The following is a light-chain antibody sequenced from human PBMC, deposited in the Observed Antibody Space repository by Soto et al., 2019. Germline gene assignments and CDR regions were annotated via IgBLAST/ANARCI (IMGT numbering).Light chain of an antibody. J-gene: IGLJ3*02. CDR1: SINVGSYNL. V-gene: IGLV2-23*01. Sequence: QSALTQPASVSGSPGQSITISCTGSSINVGSYNLVYWYQQHPGKAPKLMIDESSKRPSGVSNRFSGSKSGTTASLTITGLQAEDEADYYCCSYAGISACVFGRGTKVTVL. CDR3: CSYAGISACV. CDR2: ESS.